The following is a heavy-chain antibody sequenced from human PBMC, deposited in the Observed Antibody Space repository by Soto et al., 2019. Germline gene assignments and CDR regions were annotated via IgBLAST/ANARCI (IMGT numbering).Heavy chain of an antibody. CDR3: ARGGLWFGEFDAFDI. Sequence: PSETLSLTCTVSGGSVSSGSYYWSWIRQPPGKGLEWIGYIYYSGSTNYNPSLKSRVTISVDTSKSQFSLKLSSVTAADTAVYYCARGGLWFGEFDAFDIWGQGTMVTVSS. CDR2: IYYSGST. CDR1: GGSVSSGSYY. V-gene: IGHV4-61*01. J-gene: IGHJ3*02. D-gene: IGHD3-10*01.